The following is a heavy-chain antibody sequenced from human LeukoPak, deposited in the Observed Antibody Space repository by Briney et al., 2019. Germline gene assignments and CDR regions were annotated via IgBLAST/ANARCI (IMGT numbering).Heavy chain of an antibody. CDR1: GGSFSGYY. CDR3: ARRGGTMVRGVIRYYYYYMDV. CDR2: INHSGST. V-gene: IGHV4-34*01. J-gene: IGHJ6*03. D-gene: IGHD3-10*01. Sequence: PSETLSLTCAVYGGSFSGYYWSWIRQPPGKGLEWIGGINHSGSTNYNPSLKSRVTISVDTSKNQFSLKLISVTAADTAVYYCARRGGTMVRGVIRYYYYYMDVWGKGTTVTISS.